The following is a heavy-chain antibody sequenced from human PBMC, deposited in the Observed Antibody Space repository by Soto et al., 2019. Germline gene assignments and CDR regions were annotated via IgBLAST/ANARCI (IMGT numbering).Heavy chain of an antibody. J-gene: IGHJ4*02. CDR3: AKDQDGPKLWFGEPNIGFDY. V-gene: IGHV3-30*18. Sequence: QVQLVESGGGVVQPGRSLRLSCAASGFTFSSYGMHWVRQAPGKGLEWVAVISYDGSNKYYADSVKGRFTISRDNSKNTLYLQMNSLRAEDTAVYYCAKDQDGPKLWFGEPNIGFDYWGQGTLVTVSS. CDR2: ISYDGSNK. D-gene: IGHD3-10*01. CDR1: GFTFSSYG.